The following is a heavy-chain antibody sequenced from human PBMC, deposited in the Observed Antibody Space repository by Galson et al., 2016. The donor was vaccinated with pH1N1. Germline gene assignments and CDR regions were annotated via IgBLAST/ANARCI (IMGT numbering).Heavy chain of an antibody. CDR3: AKVDYRLESYWTFDQ. CDR1: GFTFDDYA. D-gene: IGHD3-10*01. V-gene: IGHV3-43D*03. CDR2: ISWDGGTT. Sequence: LRLSCAASGFTFDDYAMHWVRQVPGKGLEWVSLISWDGGTTYYADSVKGRFTISRDNSKNSLYLQMNSLRTEDTALYYCAKVDYRLESYWTFDQWGQGTRVIVSS. J-gene: IGHJ4*02.